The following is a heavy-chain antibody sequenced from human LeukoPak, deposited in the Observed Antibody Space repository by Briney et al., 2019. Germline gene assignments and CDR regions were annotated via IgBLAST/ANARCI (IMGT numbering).Heavy chain of an antibody. J-gene: IGHJ4*02. V-gene: IGHV3-66*01. CDR2: IYADGTT. D-gene: IGHD7-27*01. Sequence: GGSLRLSCAASGFAVSTNYMSWVRQAPGKGLEWVSVIYADGTTYYADSVKGRFTLSRDNSENTLYLQMNSLTAEDTAVYYCARGLNWDFDYWGQGTLVTVSS. CDR3: ARGLNWDFDY. CDR1: GFAVSTNY.